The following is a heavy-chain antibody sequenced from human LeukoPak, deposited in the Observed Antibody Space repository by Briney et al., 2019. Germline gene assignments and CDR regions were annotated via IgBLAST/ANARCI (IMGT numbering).Heavy chain of an antibody. D-gene: IGHD6-13*01. CDR3: AKEGIAAAGAKFDYYYMDV. CDR2: ISYDGSNK. CDR1: GFTFSSYG. J-gene: IGHJ6*03. V-gene: IGHV3-30*18. Sequence: HPGRSLRLSCAASGFTFSSYGMHWVRQAPGKGLEWVAVISYDGSNKYYADSVKGRFTISRDNSKNTLYLQMNSLRAEDTAVYYCAKEGIAAAGAKFDYYYMDVWGKGTTVTVSS.